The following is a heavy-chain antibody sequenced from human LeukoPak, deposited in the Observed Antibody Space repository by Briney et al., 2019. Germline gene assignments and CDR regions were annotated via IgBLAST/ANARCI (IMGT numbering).Heavy chain of an antibody. D-gene: IGHD3-3*01. Sequence: SETLSLTCAVYGGSFSGYYWSWIRQPPGKGLEWIGEINHSGSTNYNPSLKSRVTISVDTSKNQFSLKLSSVTAADTAVYYCARKVIAIFGVAVCDYWGQGTLVTVSS. J-gene: IGHJ4*02. CDR3: ARKVIAIFGVAVCDY. V-gene: IGHV4-34*01. CDR2: INHSGST. CDR1: GGSFSGYY.